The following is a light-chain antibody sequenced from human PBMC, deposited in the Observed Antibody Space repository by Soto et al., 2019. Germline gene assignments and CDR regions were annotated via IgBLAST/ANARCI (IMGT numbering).Light chain of an antibody. Sequence: EIVLTQSPGTLSVSPGERATLSCRASQSVSSSYLAWYQQKPGQAPRLLIYGASSRATGIPDRFSGSGSGTDFTLTISRLEPEDFAVYYCQQYGSSPSFGPGTKVEIK. V-gene: IGKV3-20*01. CDR3: QQYGSSPS. CDR2: GAS. J-gene: IGKJ3*01. CDR1: QSVSSSY.